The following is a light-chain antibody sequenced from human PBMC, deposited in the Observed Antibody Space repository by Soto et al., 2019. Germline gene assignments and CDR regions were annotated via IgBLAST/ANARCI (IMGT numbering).Light chain of an antibody. V-gene: IGKV1-27*01. Sequence: GDRVNITFRASRGISTFLAWYQQKPGRMPQLLIYAASALQPGVPSRFSGSGSGTDFTLTIGSLQPEDVATYYCQQYNNVPPLAFGQGTTVEIK. CDR2: AAS. CDR1: RGISTF. J-gene: IGKJ1*01. CDR3: QQYNNVPPLA.